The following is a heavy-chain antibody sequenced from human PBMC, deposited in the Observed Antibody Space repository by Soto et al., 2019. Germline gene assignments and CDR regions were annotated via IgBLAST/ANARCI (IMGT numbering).Heavy chain of an antibody. CDR3: AKDPSPRYCSGGSCYSFDY. CDR1: GFTFSSYA. CDR2: ISGSGGST. V-gene: IGHV3-23*01. D-gene: IGHD2-15*01. J-gene: IGHJ4*02. Sequence: GGSLRLSCAASGFTFSSYAMSWVRQAPGKGLEWVSAISGSGGSTYYADSVKGRFTISRDNSKNTLYLQMNSLRAEDTAVYYCAKDPSPRYCSGGSCYSFDYWGQGTLVTVSS.